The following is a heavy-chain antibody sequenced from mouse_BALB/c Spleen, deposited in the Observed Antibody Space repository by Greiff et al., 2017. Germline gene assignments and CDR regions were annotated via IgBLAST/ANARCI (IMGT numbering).Heavy chain of an antibody. J-gene: IGHJ3*01. D-gene: IGHD1-1*01. CDR2: ISSGGSYT. Sequence: DVKLVESGGDLVKPGGSLKLSCAASGFTFSSYGMSWVRQTPDKRLEWVATISSGGSYTYYPDSVKGRFTISRDNAKNTLYLQMSSLKSEDTAMYYCARHGYGTSWFAYWGQGTLVTVSA. V-gene: IGHV5-6*02. CDR3: ARHGYGTSWFAY. CDR1: GFTFSSYG.